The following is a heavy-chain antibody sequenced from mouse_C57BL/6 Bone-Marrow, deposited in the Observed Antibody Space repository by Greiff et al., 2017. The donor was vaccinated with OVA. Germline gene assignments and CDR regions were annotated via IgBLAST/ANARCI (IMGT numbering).Heavy chain of an antibody. CDR2: IDPSDSYT. CDR3: ARGITTVARYFDV. CDR1: GYTFTSYW. Sequence: QVQLKQPGAELVRPGTSVKLSCKASGYTFTSYWMHWVKQRPGQGLEWIGVIDPSDSYTNYNQKFKGKATLTVDTSSSTAYMQLSSLTSEDSAVYYCARGITTVARYFDVWGTGTTVTVSS. V-gene: IGHV1-59*01. D-gene: IGHD1-1*01. J-gene: IGHJ1*03.